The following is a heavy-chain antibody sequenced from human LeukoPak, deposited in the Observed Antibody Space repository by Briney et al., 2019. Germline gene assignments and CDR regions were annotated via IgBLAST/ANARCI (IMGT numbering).Heavy chain of an antibody. Sequence: PGGSLRLSCAASGFTFSSYAMSWVRQAPGKGLEWVSAISGSGGSTYYADSVKGRFTISRDNSKNTLYLQMNSLRAEDTAVYYCAKHGNYWNLLDYYYYMDVWGKGTTVTVSS. V-gene: IGHV3-23*01. CDR3: AKHGNYWNLLDYYYYMDV. D-gene: IGHD1-1*01. CDR2: ISGSGGST. CDR1: GFTFSSYA. J-gene: IGHJ6*03.